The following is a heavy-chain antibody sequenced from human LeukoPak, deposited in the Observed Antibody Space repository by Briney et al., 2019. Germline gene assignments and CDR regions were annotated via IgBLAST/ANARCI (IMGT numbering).Heavy chain of an antibody. J-gene: IGHJ4*02. CDR3: ARDPVGSYWADFDY. V-gene: IGHV7-4-1*02. Sequence: GASVKVSCKASGYIFTSYDINWVRQATGQGLEWMGWMNTNTGNPTYAQGFTGRFVFSLDTSVSTAYLQISSLKAEDTAVYYCARDPVGSYWADFDYWGQGTLVTVSS. CDR2: MNTNTGNP. D-gene: IGHD1-26*01. CDR1: GYIFTSYD.